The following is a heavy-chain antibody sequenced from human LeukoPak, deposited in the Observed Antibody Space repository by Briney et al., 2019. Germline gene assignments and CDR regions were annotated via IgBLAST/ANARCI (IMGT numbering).Heavy chain of an antibody. CDR2: ISSRGITI. CDR1: GFTFSSYE. D-gene: IGHD2-8*01. J-gene: IGHJ4*02. Sequence: GGSLRLSCAASGFTFSSYEMNWVRQAPGKGLEWVSYISSRGITIYYADSVRGRFAISRDNAKNSLYLQMNSPRAEDTAVYYCAREAGYCTNGVCFDYWGQGTLVTVSS. CDR3: AREAGYCTNGVCFDY. V-gene: IGHV3-48*03.